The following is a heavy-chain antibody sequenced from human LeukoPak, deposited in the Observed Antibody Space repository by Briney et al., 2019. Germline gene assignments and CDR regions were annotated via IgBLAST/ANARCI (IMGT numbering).Heavy chain of an antibody. CDR2: IYHSGST. CDR3: ARDLDIVIVRGALRHYGVDV. D-gene: IGHD2/OR15-2a*01. J-gene: IGHJ6*02. Sequence: SETLSLTCAVSGGSISISNSNWWSWVRQPPGKGLEWIWEIYHSGSTNYNPSLKSRVTISVDKSKNQLSLKLSSVTAADTAVYCCARDLDIVIVRGALRHYGVDVWGQGTTVTVSS. CDR1: GGSISISNSNW. V-gene: IGHV4-4*01.